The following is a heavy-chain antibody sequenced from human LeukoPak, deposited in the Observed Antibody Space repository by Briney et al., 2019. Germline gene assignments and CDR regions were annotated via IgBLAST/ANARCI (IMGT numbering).Heavy chain of an antibody. Sequence: GGSLRLSCAASGFTFSNYAMNWVRQAPGKGLEWVSSISSSSADINYADSVKGRFTISRDNAKISLFLQMNSLRAEDTAIYYCARETGYSGYGDYYYNAMDVWGQGTTVTVSS. CDR3: ARETGYSGYGDYYYNAMDV. CDR1: GFTFSNYA. D-gene: IGHD5-12*01. CDR2: ISSSSADI. J-gene: IGHJ6*02. V-gene: IGHV3-21*01.